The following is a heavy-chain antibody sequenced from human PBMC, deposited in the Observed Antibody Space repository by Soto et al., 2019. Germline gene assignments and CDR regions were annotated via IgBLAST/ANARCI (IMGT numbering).Heavy chain of an antibody. CDR2: MNPNSGNT. Sequence: QVQLVQSGAEVKKPGASVKVSCKASGYTFTSYDINWVRQATGQGLEWMGWMNPNSGNTGYAQKFQGRVTMTRNTSISTAYMELSSLRSEDTAVYYCASYGSSWQSYGMDVWGQGTTVTVSS. V-gene: IGHV1-8*01. D-gene: IGHD6-13*01. CDR3: ASYGSSWQSYGMDV. J-gene: IGHJ6*02. CDR1: GYTFTSYD.